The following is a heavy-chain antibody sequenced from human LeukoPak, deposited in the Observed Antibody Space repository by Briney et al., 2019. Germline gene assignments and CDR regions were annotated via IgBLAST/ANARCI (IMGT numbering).Heavy chain of an antibody. CDR2: ISYDGSNK. V-gene: IGHV3-30*18. D-gene: IGHD6-6*01. CDR1: GFTFSSYG. Sequence: GGSLRLSCAASGFTFSSYGMHWVRQAPGKGLEWVAVISYDGSNKYYADSVKGRFTISRDNSKNTLYLQMNSLRAEDTAVYYCAKEGAYSSSVRYYYYYGMDVWGQGTTVTVSS. J-gene: IGHJ6*02. CDR3: AKEGAYSSSVRYYYYYGMDV.